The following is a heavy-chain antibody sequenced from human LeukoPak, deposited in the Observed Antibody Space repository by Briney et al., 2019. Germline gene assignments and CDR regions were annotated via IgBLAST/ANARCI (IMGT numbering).Heavy chain of an antibody. CDR2: ISYEGSNK. CDR3: AKSGRRGYSYGYRFKYYFES. CDR1: GFTFSSYG. D-gene: IGHD5-18*01. Sequence: GRSLRLSCAASGFTFSSYGMHWVRQAPGKGLEWVAVISYEGSNKYYADSVKGRFTISRDNSKNTLYLQMNSLRAEDTAVYYCAKSGRRGYSYGYRFKYYFESWGQGTLVTVSS. V-gene: IGHV3-30*18. J-gene: IGHJ4*02.